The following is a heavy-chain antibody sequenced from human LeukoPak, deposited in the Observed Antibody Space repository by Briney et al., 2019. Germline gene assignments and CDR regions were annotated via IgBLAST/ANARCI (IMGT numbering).Heavy chain of an antibody. J-gene: IGHJ6*03. CDR3: ARSRHYYDSSGYYYYFPGYYYYYYMDV. V-gene: IGHV1-2*02. CDR2: INPNSGGT. Sequence: ASVKVSCKASGYTFTGYYMHWVRQAPGQGLEWMGWINPNSGGTNYAQKFQGRVTMTRDTSISTAYMELSSLRSEDTAVYYCARSRHYYDSSGYYYYFPGYYYYYYMDVWGKGTTVTISS. D-gene: IGHD3-22*01. CDR1: GYTFTGYY.